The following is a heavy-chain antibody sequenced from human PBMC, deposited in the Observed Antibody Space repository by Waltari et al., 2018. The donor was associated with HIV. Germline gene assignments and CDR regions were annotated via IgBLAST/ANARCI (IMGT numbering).Heavy chain of an antibody. CDR2: ISSVGSYI. CDR3: AGGGYDYAWGTYRPFDY. J-gene: IGHJ4*02. V-gene: IGHV3-21*03. Sequence: EVQLVESGGGLVKPGGYLRLSCAASGFTFSTYNMNWVRQAPGKGLWLVSGISSVGSYIYYPDSCRARFTIPRDNAKNSLYLQMNSLRAEDTAVYYCAGGGYDYAWGTYRPFDYWGQGTLVTVSS. D-gene: IGHD3-16*02. CDR1: GFTFSTYN.